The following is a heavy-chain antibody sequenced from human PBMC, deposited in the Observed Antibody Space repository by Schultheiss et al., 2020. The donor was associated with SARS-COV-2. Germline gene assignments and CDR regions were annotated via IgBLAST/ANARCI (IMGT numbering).Heavy chain of an antibody. V-gene: IGHV3-30*18. Sequence: GGSLRLSCAASGFTFDDYAMHWVRQAPGKGLEWVAVISYDGSNKYYADSVKGRFTISRDNSKNTLYLQMNSLRAEDTAVYYCAKGCSSTSCPHDYWGQGTLVTVSS. CDR3: AKGCSSTSCPHDY. CDR2: ISYDGSNK. J-gene: IGHJ4*02. D-gene: IGHD2-2*01. CDR1: GFTFDDYA.